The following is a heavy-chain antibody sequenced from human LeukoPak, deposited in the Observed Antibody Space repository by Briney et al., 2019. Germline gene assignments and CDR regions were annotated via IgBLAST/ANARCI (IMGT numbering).Heavy chain of an antibody. CDR2: IKPDGSST. Sequence: GGSLRLSCAASGFTFSSFWMYWVRQVPGEGLVWVSRIKPDGSSTGYADSVKGRFTISRDNAKNTLFLQMNSLRAEDTAVYYCARVRSGYVLDIWGQGTMVTVSS. CDR1: GFTFSSFW. CDR3: ARVRSGYVLDI. D-gene: IGHD5-12*01. J-gene: IGHJ3*02. V-gene: IGHV3-74*01.